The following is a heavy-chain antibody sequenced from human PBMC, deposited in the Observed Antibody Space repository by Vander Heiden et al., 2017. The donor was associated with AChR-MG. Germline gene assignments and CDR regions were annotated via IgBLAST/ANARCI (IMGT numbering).Heavy chain of an antibody. J-gene: IGHJ5*02. D-gene: IGHD6-13*01. Sequence: QVQLVESGGGVVQPGRSLRRSCAASGFTFSSYGMHWVRQAPGKGLEWVAVISYDGSNKYYADSVKGRFTISRDNSKNTLYLQMNSLRAEDTAVYYCAKDLFLRSSSWRNWFDPWGQGTLVTVSS. CDR3: AKDLFLRSSSWRNWFDP. V-gene: IGHV3-30*18. CDR2: ISYDGSNK. CDR1: GFTFSSYG.